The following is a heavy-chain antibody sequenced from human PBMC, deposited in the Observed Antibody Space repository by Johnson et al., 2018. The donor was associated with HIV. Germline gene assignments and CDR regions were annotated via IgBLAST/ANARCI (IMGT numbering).Heavy chain of an antibody. CDR2: ISGSGGST. CDR3: AKDIVLVVYSIVAAFDI. J-gene: IGHJ3*02. Sequence: EVQLVESGGGLVQPGGSLRLSCAASGFTFSSYAMSWVRQAPGKGLEWVSAISGSGGSTYYADSVKGRFTISRDNSKNTLYMQMNSLRAEDTAVYYCAKDIVLVVYSIVAAFDIWGQGTMVTVSS. D-gene: IGHD2-8*02. V-gene: IGHV3-23*04. CDR1: GFTFSSYA.